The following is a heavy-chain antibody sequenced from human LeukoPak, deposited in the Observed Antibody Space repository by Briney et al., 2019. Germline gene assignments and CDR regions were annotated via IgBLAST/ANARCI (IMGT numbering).Heavy chain of an antibody. Sequence: SETLSLTCTVSGGPISSYYWSWIRQPPGKGLEWIGYIYYSGSTNYNPSLKSRVTISVDTSKNQFSLKLSSVTAADTAVYYCARQKYSSGPSDYWGQGTLVTVSS. J-gene: IGHJ4*02. CDR2: IYYSGST. V-gene: IGHV4-59*08. D-gene: IGHD6-19*01. CDR1: GGPISSYY. CDR3: ARQKYSSGPSDY.